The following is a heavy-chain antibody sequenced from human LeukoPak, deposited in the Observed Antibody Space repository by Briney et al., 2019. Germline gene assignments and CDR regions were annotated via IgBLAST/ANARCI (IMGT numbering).Heavy chain of an antibody. Sequence: ASVKVSCKASGYTFTSYYMHWVRQAPGQGLEWMGIINPSSSSTNYAQKFQGRVTMTRDTSTSTVYMELSSLRSEDTAVYYCARDPYLNHYGPGSYYSNWFDPWGQGTLVTVSS. CDR1: GYTFTSYY. J-gene: IGHJ5*02. D-gene: IGHD3-10*01. V-gene: IGHV1-46*01. CDR3: ARDPYLNHYGPGSYYSNWFDP. CDR2: INPSSSST.